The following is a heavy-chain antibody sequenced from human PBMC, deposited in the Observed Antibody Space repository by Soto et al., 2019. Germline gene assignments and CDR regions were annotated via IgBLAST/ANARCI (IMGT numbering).Heavy chain of an antibody. D-gene: IGHD1-26*01. V-gene: IGHV3-48*03. CDR3: ARYSGSYFFKDY. CDR2: ISSSGSTI. CDR1: GFTFSSYE. Sequence: LRLSCAASGFTFSSYEMNWVRQAPGKGLEWVSYISSSGSTIYYADSVKGRFTISRDNAKNSLYLQMNSLRAEDTAVYYCARYSGSYFFKDYWGQGTLVTVSS. J-gene: IGHJ4*02.